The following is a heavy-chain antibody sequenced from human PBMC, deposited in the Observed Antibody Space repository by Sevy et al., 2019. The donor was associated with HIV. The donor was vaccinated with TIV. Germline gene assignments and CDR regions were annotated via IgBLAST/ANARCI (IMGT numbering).Heavy chain of an antibody. D-gene: IGHD6-13*01. Sequence: GGSLRLSCAASGFTFGNYAMNWVRQAPGKGLEWVSSISGSTIDTSYADSVKGRFTISRDNSQNTLYLEMNSLRAEDTAVYYCAKDRTNSLSWYYLDHWGQGTLVTVS. CDR1: GFTFGNYA. CDR3: AKDRTNSLSWYYLDH. CDR2: ISGSTIDT. V-gene: IGHV3-23*01. J-gene: IGHJ4*02.